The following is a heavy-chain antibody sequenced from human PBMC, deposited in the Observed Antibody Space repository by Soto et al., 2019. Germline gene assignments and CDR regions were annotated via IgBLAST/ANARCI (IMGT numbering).Heavy chain of an antibody. D-gene: IGHD3-22*01. CDR2: INPSGDST. CDR3: ASGRYDASGYFDY. V-gene: IGHV1-46*01. CDR1: GYTFTSYY. Sequence: GASVKVSCKASGYTFTSYYMHWVRQAPGQGLEWMGIINPSGDSTNYAQKFQDRVTFTGDTSLNTAYMELSSLRSDDTAMFYCASGRYDASGYFDYWGQGTLVTVSS. J-gene: IGHJ4*02.